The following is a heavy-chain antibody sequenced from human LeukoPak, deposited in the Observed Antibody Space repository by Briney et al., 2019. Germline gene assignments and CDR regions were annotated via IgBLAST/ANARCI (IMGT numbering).Heavy chain of an antibody. D-gene: IGHD4-17*01. V-gene: IGHV1-18*01. CDR1: GYTFTNYG. CDR2: ISAYNGNT. CDR3: ARGGITVTTGTDYYYYMDV. Sequence: ASVKVSCKASGYTFTNYGIGWVRQAPGQGLEWMGLISAYNGNTNYAQKLQGRVTMTTDTSTSTAYMELRSLRSDDTAVYYCARGGITVTTGTDYYYYMDVWGKGTTVTVSS. J-gene: IGHJ6*03.